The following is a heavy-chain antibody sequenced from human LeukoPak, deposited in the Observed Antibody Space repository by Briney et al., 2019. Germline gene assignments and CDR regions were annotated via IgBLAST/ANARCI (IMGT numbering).Heavy chain of an antibody. CDR1: GLTVSNIW. J-gene: IGHJ4*02. Sequence: PGGSLRLSCAVSGLTVSNIWMNWVRQAPGKGLEWVGRIKSETAGGTTDFAAPVKGRFTISRDNSKNTLYLQMNSLRAEDTAVYYCAKSHPSGWLRFDYWGQGTLSPSPQ. D-gene: IGHD6-19*01. CDR3: AKSHPSGWLRFDY. CDR2: IKSETAGGTT. V-gene: IGHV3-15*07.